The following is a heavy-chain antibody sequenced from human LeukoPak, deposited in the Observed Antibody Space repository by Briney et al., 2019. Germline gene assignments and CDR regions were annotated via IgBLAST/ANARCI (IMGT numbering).Heavy chain of an antibody. Sequence: ASVKVSCKASGYTFTGYYMHWVRQAPGQGLEWMGWINPNSGGTNYAQKFQGRVTMTRDTSISTAYMELSRLRSGDTAVYYCARDPPSIAGFSPDFDYWGQGTLVTVSS. CDR3: ARDPPSIAGFSPDFDY. CDR1: GYTFTGYY. CDR2: INPNSGGT. J-gene: IGHJ4*02. D-gene: IGHD2-15*01. V-gene: IGHV1-2*02.